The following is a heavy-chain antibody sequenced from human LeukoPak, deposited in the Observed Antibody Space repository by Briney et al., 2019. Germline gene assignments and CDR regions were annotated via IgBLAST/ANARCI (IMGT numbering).Heavy chain of an antibody. CDR1: GFTFSSYG. CDR3: AKCGYSYGIQCYFDY. CDR2: ISYDGSNK. Sequence: GGSLRLSCAASGFTFSSYGMHWVRQAPGKGPEWVAVISYDGSNKYYADSVKGRFTISRDNSKNTLYLQMNSLRAEDTAVYYCAKCGYSYGIQCYFDYWGQGTLVTVSS. D-gene: IGHD5-18*01. V-gene: IGHV3-30*18. J-gene: IGHJ4*02.